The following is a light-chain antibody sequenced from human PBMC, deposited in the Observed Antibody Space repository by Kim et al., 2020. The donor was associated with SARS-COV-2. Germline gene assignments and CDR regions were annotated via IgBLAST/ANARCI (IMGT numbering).Light chain of an antibody. V-gene: IGLV1-40*01. CDR2: GNT. CDR1: SSNIGAGYD. CDR3: QSYDSSLSVSYV. Sequence: QSVLTQPPSVSGAPGQRVTISCTGSSSNIGAGYDVHWYQQLPGTAPKLLIYGNTNRPSGVPDRFSGSKSGTSASLAITGLQAEDEADYYCQSYDSSLSVSYVVGTGTKVNVL. J-gene: IGLJ1*01.